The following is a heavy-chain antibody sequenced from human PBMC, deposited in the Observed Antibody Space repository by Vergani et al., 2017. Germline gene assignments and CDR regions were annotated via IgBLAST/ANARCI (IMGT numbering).Heavy chain of an antibody. V-gene: IGHV3-30*18. D-gene: IGHD6-13*01. CDR1: GFTFSSYG. Sequence: QVQLVESGGGVVQPGRSLRLSCAASGFTFSSYGMHWVRQAPGKGLEWVAVISYDGSNKYYADSVKGRFTISRDNSKNTLYLQMNSLRAEDTAVYYCAKVLRYSSSSKADAFDIWGQGTMATGSS. CDR3: AKVLRYSSSSKADAFDI. J-gene: IGHJ3*02. CDR2: ISYDGSNK.